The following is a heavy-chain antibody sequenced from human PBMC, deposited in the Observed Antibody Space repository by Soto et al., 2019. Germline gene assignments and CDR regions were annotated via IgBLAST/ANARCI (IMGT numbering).Heavy chain of an antibody. V-gene: IGHV4-31*03. CDR2: IYYSGST. Sequence: SETLSLTCTVSGGSISSGGYYWSWICQHPGKGLEWIGYIYYSGSTYCNPSLKSRVTISVDTSKNQFSLKLSSVTAADTAVYYCARGNYRWFDPWGQGTLVTVAS. J-gene: IGHJ5*02. CDR3: ARGNYRWFDP. CDR1: GGSISSGGYY. D-gene: IGHD1-7*01.